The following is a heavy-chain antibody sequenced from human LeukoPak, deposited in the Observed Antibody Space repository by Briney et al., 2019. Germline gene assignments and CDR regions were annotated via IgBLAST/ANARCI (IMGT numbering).Heavy chain of an antibody. Sequence: PGGSLRLSCAASGFTFSSYGMHWVRQAPGKGLERVAFIRYDGSNKYYADSVKGRFTISRDNSKNTLYLQINSLKAEDTAVYYCAGAVAGTVRFDYWGQGTLVTVSS. V-gene: IGHV3-30*02. D-gene: IGHD6-19*01. CDR1: GFTFSSYG. J-gene: IGHJ4*02. CDR2: IRYDGSNK. CDR3: AGAVAGTVRFDY.